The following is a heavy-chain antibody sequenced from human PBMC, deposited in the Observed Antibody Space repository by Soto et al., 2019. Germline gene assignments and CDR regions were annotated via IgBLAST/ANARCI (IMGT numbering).Heavy chain of an antibody. V-gene: IGHV3-48*03. CDR2: ISSSGSTI. CDR1: GFTFSSYE. CDR3: ARSGEGYSSGWYYFDY. J-gene: IGHJ4*02. D-gene: IGHD6-19*01. Sequence: LRLSCAASGFTFSSYEMNWVRQAPGKGLEWVSYISSSGSTIYYADSVKGRFTISRDNAKNSLYLQMNSLRAEDTAVYYCARSGEGYSSGWYYFDYWGQGTLVTVSS.